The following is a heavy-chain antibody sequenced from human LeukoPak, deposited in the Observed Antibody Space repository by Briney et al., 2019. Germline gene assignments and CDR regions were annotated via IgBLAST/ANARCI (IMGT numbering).Heavy chain of an antibody. D-gene: IGHD2-21*02. CDR3: ARAVVTAPFDY. CDR1: GYTFTGYY. Sequence: GASVKVSCKASGYTFTGYYMHWVRQAPGQGLEWMGWISAYNGNTNYAQKLQGRVTMTTDTSTSTAYMELRSLRSDDTAVYYCARAVVTAPFDYWGQGTLVTVSS. V-gene: IGHV1-18*04. CDR2: ISAYNGNT. J-gene: IGHJ4*02.